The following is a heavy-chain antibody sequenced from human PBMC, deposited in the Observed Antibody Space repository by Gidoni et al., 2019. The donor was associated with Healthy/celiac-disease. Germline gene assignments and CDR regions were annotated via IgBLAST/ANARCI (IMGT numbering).Heavy chain of an antibody. CDR3: ARGGQLVTYYYYMDV. Sequence: QVQLQQWGAGLLKPSETLSLTGAVYGGSFSGYYWSWIRQPPGKGLEWIGEINHSGSTNYNPSLKSRVTISVDTSKNHFSLKLSSVTAPDTAVYYCARGGQLVTYYYYMDVWGKGTTVTVSS. D-gene: IGHD6-6*01. CDR1: GGSFSGYY. CDR2: INHSGST. V-gene: IGHV4-34*01. J-gene: IGHJ6*03.